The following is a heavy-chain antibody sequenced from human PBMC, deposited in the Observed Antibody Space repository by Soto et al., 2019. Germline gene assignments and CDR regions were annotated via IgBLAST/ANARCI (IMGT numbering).Heavy chain of an antibody. D-gene: IGHD6-19*01. CDR2: ISGSGGST. V-gene: IGHV3-23*01. CDR3: AKPPVDSSGWYLFGGLIY. CDR1: GFTFSSYA. J-gene: IGHJ1*01. Sequence: GGSLRLSCAASGFTFSSYAMSWVRQAPGKGLEWVSAISGSGGSTYYADSVKGRFTISRDNSKNTLYLQMNSLRAEDTAVYYCAKPPVDSSGWYLFGGLIYWGQGTLVTVSS.